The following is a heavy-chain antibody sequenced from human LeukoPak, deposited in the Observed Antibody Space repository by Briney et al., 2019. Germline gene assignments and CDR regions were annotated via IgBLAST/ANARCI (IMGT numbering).Heavy chain of an antibody. CDR3: ARGSQDDSSGYYFDY. V-gene: IGHV4-34*01. J-gene: IGHJ4*02. CDR2: INHSGST. CDR1: GGSFSGYY. Sequence: SETLSLTCAVYGGSFSGYYWSWIRQPPGKGLEWIGEINHSGSTNYNPSLKSRVTISVDTSKNQFSLKLSPVTAADTAVYYCARGSQDDSSGYYFDYWGQGTLVTVSS. D-gene: IGHD3-22*01.